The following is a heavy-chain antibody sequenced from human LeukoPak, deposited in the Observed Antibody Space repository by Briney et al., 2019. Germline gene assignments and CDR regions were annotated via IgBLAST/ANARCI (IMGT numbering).Heavy chain of an antibody. CDR1: GYTFTGYY. V-gene: IGHV1-2*02. CDR2: INPNSGGT. J-gene: IGHJ3*02. D-gene: IGHD6-13*01. CDR3: ASVLGGVAAAGTGAFDI. Sequence: ASVKVSCKASGYTFTGYYMHWVRQAPGQGLEWMGWINPNSGGTNYAQKLQGRVTMTTDTSTNTAYMELRSLRSDDTAVYYCASVLGGVAAAGTGAFDIWGQGTMVTVSS.